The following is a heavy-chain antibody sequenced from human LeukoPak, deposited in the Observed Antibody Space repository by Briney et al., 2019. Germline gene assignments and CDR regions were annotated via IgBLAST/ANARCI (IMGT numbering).Heavy chain of an antibody. CDR1: GFPYCIFW. Sequence: GGPLTLLCAPSGFPYCIFWMLWAPEARGRGLVWVANKKQCGSEKQYVDSVKGRFTISRDNAKNSLYLQMNSLRAEDTAVYYCAKDGAVSYHFDWLLTYYYYYMDVWGKGTTVTISS. D-gene: IGHD3-9*01. V-gene: IGHV3-7*01. CDR2: KKQCGSEK. J-gene: IGHJ6*03. CDR3: AKDGAVSYHFDWLLTYYYYYMDV.